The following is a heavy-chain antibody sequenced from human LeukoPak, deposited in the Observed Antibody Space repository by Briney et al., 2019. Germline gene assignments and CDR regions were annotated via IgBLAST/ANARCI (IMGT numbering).Heavy chain of an antibody. CDR1: GFTFSSYA. J-gene: IGHJ4*02. D-gene: IGHD2-15*01. CDR3: ARDRIVVVVAATLLY. Sequence: PGRSLRLSCAASGFTFSSYAMHWVRQAPGKGLEWVAVISYDGSNKYYADSVKGRFTISRDNSKNTVYLQMNSLRAEDTAVYYCARDRIVVVVAATLLYWGQGTLVTVSS. V-gene: IGHV3-30-3*01. CDR2: ISYDGSNK.